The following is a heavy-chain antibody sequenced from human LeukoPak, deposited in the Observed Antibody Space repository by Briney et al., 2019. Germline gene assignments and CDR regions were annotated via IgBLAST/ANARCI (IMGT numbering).Heavy chain of an antibody. Sequence: SETLSLTCTVSGGSIYRYYWSWIRQPPGKGLEWIGYIYSDGSADYNLSLKNRVTISVDTSKNQISLNLTSVTAADTAFYYCARHYSYYYMDVWGKGTTVSVSS. CDR2: IYSDGSA. CDR1: GGSIYRYY. J-gene: IGHJ6*03. D-gene: IGHD2-21*01. CDR3: ARHYSYYYMDV. V-gene: IGHV4-4*09.